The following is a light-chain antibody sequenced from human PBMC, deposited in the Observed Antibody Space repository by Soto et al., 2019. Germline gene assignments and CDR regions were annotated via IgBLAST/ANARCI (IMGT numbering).Light chain of an antibody. CDR1: QGISSY. CDR3: QQLNSYPPFT. CDR2: AAS. V-gene: IGKV1-9*01. J-gene: IGKJ3*01. Sequence: DIQLTQSPSFLSASVGDRATITCRASQGISSYLAWYQQKPGKAPKILIYAASTLQSGVPSRFSGSGSGTEFTLTISSLQPEDFATYYCQQLNSYPPFTFGPGTKVDIK.